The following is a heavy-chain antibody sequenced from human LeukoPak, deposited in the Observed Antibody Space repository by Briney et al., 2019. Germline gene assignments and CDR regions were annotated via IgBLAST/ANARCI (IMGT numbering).Heavy chain of an antibody. D-gene: IGHD6-6*01. CDR3: ARGGRIAARQVGYYYYYYMDV. CDR1: GGSISSYY. J-gene: IGHJ6*03. CDR2: IYTSGST. Sequence: SETLSLTCTVSGGSISSYYWSWIRQPAGKGLEWIGRIYTSGSTNYNPSLQSRVTMSVDTSKNQFSLKLSSVTAADTAVYYCARGGRIAARQVGYYYYYYMDVWGKGTTVTVSS. V-gene: IGHV4-4*07.